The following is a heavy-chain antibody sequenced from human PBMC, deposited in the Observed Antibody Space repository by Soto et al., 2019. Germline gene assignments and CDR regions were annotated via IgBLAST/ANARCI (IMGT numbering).Heavy chain of an antibody. D-gene: IGHD3-22*01. J-gene: IGHJ6*02. Sequence: GESLKISCKGSGYSFTSYWIGWVRQMPGKGLEWMGIIYPGGSDTRYSPSFQGQVTISADKSISTAYLQWSSLKASDTAMYYCARVGSSGYYKPYYYYGMDVWGQGTTVTVSS. V-gene: IGHV5-51*01. CDR3: ARVGSSGYYKPYYYYGMDV. CDR2: IYPGGSDT. CDR1: GYSFTSYW.